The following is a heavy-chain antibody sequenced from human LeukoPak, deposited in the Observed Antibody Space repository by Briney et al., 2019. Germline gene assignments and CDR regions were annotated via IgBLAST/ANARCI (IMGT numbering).Heavy chain of an antibody. J-gene: IGHJ4*02. D-gene: IGHD6-19*01. V-gene: IGHV4-4*07. CDR3: ARGIGQWLALDY. Sequence: SETLSLTCTVSGGSISSYYWSRIRQPAGKGLEWIGRIYASGSTNYNPSLKSRVTMSVDTSKNQFSLKLTSVTAADTAVYYCARGIGQWLALDYWGQGTPVTVSS. CDR2: IYASGST. CDR1: GGSISSYY.